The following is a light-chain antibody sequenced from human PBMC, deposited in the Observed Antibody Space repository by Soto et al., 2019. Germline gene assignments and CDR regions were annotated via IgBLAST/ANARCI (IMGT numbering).Light chain of an antibody. CDR2: GAS. Sequence: EIVLTQSPGTLSLSPGERATLSCRASQSVSSSYLAWHQQKPGQAPRLLMYGASSRATGIPDRFSGSGSGTDFTLTISRLEPEDFAVYYCQQFGSSPLFTFGPGTKVDVK. CDR1: QSVSSSY. V-gene: IGKV3-20*01. J-gene: IGKJ3*01. CDR3: QQFGSSPLFT.